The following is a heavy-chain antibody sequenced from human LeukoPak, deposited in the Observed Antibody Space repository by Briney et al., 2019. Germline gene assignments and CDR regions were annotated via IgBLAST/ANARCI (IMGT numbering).Heavy chain of an antibody. Sequence: PSETLSLTCAVYGGSFSGYYWSWIRQPAGKGLEWIGRIYSSGSTNYNPSLKSRVTISVDTSKNQFSLKLSSVTAADTAVYYCARGQPGYYDSSGYLPPDYWGQGTLVTVSS. CDR2: IYSSGST. D-gene: IGHD3-22*01. CDR1: GGSFSGYY. J-gene: IGHJ4*02. CDR3: ARGQPGYYDSSGYLPPDY. V-gene: IGHV4-59*10.